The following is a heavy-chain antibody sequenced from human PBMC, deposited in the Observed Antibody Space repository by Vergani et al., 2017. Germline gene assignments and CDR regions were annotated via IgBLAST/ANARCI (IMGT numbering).Heavy chain of an antibody. CDR1: GYTFTSYG. Sequence: QVQLVQSGAEVKKPGASVKVSCKASGYTFTSYGISWVRQAPGQGLEWMGWISAYNGNTNYAQKLQGRVTMTTDTSTSTAYMELRSLRSDDPAVYYCARDPTYDFWSGSGATFDPWGQGTLVTVSS. CDR3: ARDPTYDFWSGSGATFDP. D-gene: IGHD3-3*01. CDR2: ISAYNGNT. V-gene: IGHV1-18*04. J-gene: IGHJ5*02.